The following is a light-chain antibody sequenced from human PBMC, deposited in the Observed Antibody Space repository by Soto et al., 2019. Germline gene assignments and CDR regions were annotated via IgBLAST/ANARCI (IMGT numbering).Light chain of an antibody. V-gene: IGKV3-15*01. CDR1: QSVSSN. J-gene: IGKJ2*01. CDR3: QQYNNWPPAT. CDR2: GAS. Sequence: EIVMTQSPATLSVSPGERATLSCRASQSVSSNLAWYQQKPGQAPRLLIYGASTRATGIPARFSGSGSGTEVTLIIISLQSEDFAVYYCQQYNNWPPATFGQGTKLEIK.